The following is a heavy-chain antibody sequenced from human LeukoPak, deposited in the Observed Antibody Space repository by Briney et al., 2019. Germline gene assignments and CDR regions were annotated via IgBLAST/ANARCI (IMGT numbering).Heavy chain of an antibody. D-gene: IGHD5-24*01. Sequence: GGSLRLSCATSGFTFSTYWMSWVRQAPGKGLEWVANIKQDGSETYYADSVKGRFTVFRDNAKNSLYLQMDSLRVEDTAVYYCANGDGFDYWGQGTLVIVSS. V-gene: IGHV3-7*01. J-gene: IGHJ4*02. CDR2: IKQDGSET. CDR1: GFTFSTYW. CDR3: ANGDGFDY.